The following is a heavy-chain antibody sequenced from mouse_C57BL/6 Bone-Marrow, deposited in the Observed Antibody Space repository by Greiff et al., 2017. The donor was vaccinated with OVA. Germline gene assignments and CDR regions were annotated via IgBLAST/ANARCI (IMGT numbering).Heavy chain of an antibody. V-gene: IGHV1-72*01. Sequence: QVQLQQPGAELVKPGASVKLSCKASGYTFTSYWMHWVKQRPGRGLEWIGRIDPNSGGTKYNEKFKSKATLTVDKPSSTAYMQLSSLTSEDSAVYYCARGITTVVAPHWYFDVWGTGTTVTVSS. CDR3: ARGITTVVAPHWYFDV. CDR2: IDPNSGGT. CDR1: GYTFTSYW. D-gene: IGHD1-1*01. J-gene: IGHJ1*03.